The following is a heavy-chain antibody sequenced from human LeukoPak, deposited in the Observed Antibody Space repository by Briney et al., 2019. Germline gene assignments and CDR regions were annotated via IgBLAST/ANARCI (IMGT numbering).Heavy chain of an antibody. J-gene: IGHJ5*02. V-gene: IGHV1-3*01. Sequence: ASVKVPCKASGHTFTRRAMHWVRQAPGQRLEWMGWINVGNGNTKYSQKFQGRVTFTRDTSANTAYMEVSSLKSEDMAVYYCAIGETPGSYYRSWGQGTLVTVSS. CDR3: AIGETPGSYYRS. CDR1: GHTFTRRA. D-gene: IGHD3-10*01. CDR2: INVGNGNT.